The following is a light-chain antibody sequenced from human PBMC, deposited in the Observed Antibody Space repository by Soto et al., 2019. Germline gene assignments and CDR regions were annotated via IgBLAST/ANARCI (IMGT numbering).Light chain of an antibody. V-gene: IGKV1-9*01. Sequence: DIQLTQSPSFLSASVGDRVTNSCRSSQGIAGSLAWYQQKPGKPPKLLIYAESTLQSGVPSRFSGSGSGTEFTLTTSSLQPDDFATYYCQQYNSYSLTFGGGTKVDI. CDR1: QGIAGS. J-gene: IGKJ4*01. CDR3: QQYNSYSLT. CDR2: AES.